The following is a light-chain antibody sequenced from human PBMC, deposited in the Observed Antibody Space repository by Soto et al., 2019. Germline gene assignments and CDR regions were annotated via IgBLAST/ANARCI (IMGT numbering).Light chain of an antibody. CDR1: QTVSRMY. J-gene: IGKJ1*01. CDR2: GTS. V-gene: IGKV3D-7*01. Sequence: EIVLTQSPVTLSLSPGERATLSCRASQTVSRMYLSWFQQKPGQAPRPLIYGTSTRATGIPVRFSRSGSGTDFTLTISSLQPEDFAVYFCHQDFNLPWTFGQGTKVEIK. CDR3: HQDFNLPWT.